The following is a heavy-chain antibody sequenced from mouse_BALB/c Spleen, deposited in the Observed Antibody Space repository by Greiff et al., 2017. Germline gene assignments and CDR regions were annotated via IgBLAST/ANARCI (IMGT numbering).Heavy chain of an antibody. Sequence: QVQLQQSGPGLVAPSQSLSITCTVSGFSLTSYGVHWVRQPPGKGLEWLGVIWAGGSTNYNSALMSRLSISKDNSKSQVFLKMNSLQTDDTAMYYCARVLIYYDYDVDAMDYWGQGTSVTVSS. CDR2: IWAGGST. J-gene: IGHJ4*01. CDR3: ARVLIYYDYDVDAMDY. V-gene: IGHV2-9*02. D-gene: IGHD2-4*01. CDR1: GFSLTSYG.